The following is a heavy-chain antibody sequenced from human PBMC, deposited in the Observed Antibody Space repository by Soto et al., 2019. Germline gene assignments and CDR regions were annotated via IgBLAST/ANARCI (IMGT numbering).Heavy chain of an antibody. Sequence: QVQLVESGGGVVQPGRSLRLSCAASGVTLSNFGMHWVRQAPGKGLEWVAVISRDGSTMLYADSVKGRFTISRDSSRNTLYLQMNSLRAEDTAVDHCVGEVASGYWGQGTLVTVSS. D-gene: IGHD3-10*01. CDR2: ISRDGSTM. V-gene: IGHV3-30*03. J-gene: IGHJ4*02. CDR1: GVTLSNFG. CDR3: VGEVASGY.